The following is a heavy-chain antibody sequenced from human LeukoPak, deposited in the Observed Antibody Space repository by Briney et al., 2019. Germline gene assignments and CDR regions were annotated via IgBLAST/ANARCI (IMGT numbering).Heavy chain of an antibody. CDR1: GGSFSGYY. V-gene: IGHV4-34*01. J-gene: IGHJ3*02. D-gene: IGHD3-10*01. CDR3: ARGPTRINLI. Sequence: SETLSLTCAGYGGSFSGYYWSWIRQPPGKGLEWIGEINHSGSTNYNPSLKSRVTISVDTSKNQFSLKLSSVTAADTAVYYCARGPTRINLIWGQGTMVTVSS. CDR2: INHSGST.